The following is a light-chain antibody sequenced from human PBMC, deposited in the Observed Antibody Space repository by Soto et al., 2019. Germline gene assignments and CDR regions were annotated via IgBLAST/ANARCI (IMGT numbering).Light chain of an antibody. J-gene: IGKJ4*01. CDR3: QQYGSSPPSGT. CDR1: QSVSSSY. Sequence: EIVLTQSPGTLSLSPGERATLSCRASQSVSSSYLAWYQQKPGQAPRLLIYGASSRATGIPDRFSGSGSGTDFTLTISRLEPEDFAVYYCQQYGSSPPSGTFGGGTKVAIK. CDR2: GAS. V-gene: IGKV3-20*01.